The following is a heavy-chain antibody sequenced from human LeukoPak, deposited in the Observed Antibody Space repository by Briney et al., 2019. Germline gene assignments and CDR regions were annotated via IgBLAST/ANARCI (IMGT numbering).Heavy chain of an antibody. J-gene: IGHJ4*02. Sequence: GGSLRLSCAASGFTFNSYWMSWVRQAPGQGLGWVANIKQDGSEKYYVDSVKGRFTISRDNAKNSLYLQMNSLRAEDTAIYYCARGSFLTGELDSWGQGTLVTVSS. V-gene: IGHV3-7*01. CDR2: IKQDGSEK. CDR3: ARGSFLTGELDS. CDR1: GFTFNSYW. D-gene: IGHD3-9*01.